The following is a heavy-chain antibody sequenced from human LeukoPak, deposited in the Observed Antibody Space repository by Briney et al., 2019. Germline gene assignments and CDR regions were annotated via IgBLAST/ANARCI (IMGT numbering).Heavy chain of an antibody. CDR2: IYHSGYT. J-gene: IGHJ5*02. D-gene: IGHD1-7*01. V-gene: IGHV4-39*07. Sequence: SETLSLTCTVSGGSISSSSYYWGWIRQPPGKGLEWIGGIYHSGYTFYNPSLKSRVTISVDTSKNQFSLDLNSMTAADTAVYYCTREGTARWFDPWGQGTLVTVSS. CDR1: GGSISSSSYY. CDR3: TREGTARWFDP.